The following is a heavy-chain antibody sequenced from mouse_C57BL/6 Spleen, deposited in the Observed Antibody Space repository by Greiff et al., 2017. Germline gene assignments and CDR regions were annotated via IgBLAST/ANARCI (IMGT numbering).Heavy chain of an antibody. CDR1: GYAFTNYL. V-gene: IGHV1-54*01. J-gene: IGHJ4*01. CDR2: INPGSGGT. D-gene: IGHD3-1*01. CDR3: ARSGPYYAMDY. Sequence: QVQLQQSGAELVRPGTSVKVSCKASGYAFTNYLIEWVKQRPGQGLEWIGVINPGSGGTNYNEKFKGKATLTADKSSSTAYMQLSSLTSEDSAVYFCARSGPYYAMDYWGQGISVTVSS.